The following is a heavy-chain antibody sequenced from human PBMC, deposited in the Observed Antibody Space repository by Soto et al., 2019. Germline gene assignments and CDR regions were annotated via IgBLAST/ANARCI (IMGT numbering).Heavy chain of an antibody. V-gene: IGHV3-23*01. CDR3: AKGRVATINYFDY. D-gene: IGHD5-12*01. CDR2: ISGSGGST. CDR1: GFAFSSYA. J-gene: IGHJ4*02. Sequence: GGSLRLSCAASGFAFSSYAMSWVRQAPGKGLEWVSAISGSGGSTYYADSVEGRFTISRDNSKNTLYLQMNSLRAEDTAVYYCAKGRVATINYFDYWGQGTLVTVSS.